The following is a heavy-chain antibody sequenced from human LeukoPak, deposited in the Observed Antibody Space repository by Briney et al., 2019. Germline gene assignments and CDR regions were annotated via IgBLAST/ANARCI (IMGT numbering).Heavy chain of an antibody. D-gene: IGHD3-10*01. Sequence: SQTLSLTCSVSGGSISSGDYHWSWIRQSPEKGLEWIGYTYKIGSPYYNPSLESRLTISVDTSKNQVSLKLRSVTAADTAVYYCARRASYHSGPLDPWGQGILVTVSS. CDR3: ARRASYHSGPLDP. CDR1: GGSISSGDYH. CDR2: TYKIGSP. J-gene: IGHJ5*02. V-gene: IGHV4-30-4*01.